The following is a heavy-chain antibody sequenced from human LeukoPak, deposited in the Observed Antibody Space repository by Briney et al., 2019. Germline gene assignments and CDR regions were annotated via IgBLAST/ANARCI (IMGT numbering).Heavy chain of an antibody. D-gene: IGHD3-10*01. CDR2: FDPEDGET. CDR3: ATTFPSMVWGVIITSDAFDI. V-gene: IGHV1-24*01. CDR1: GYTLTELS. J-gene: IGHJ3*02. Sequence: ASVKVSCKVSGYTLTELSMHWVRQAPGKGLEWMGGFDPEDGETIYAQKFQGRVTMTEDTSTDTAYMELSSLRSEDTAVYYCATTFPSMVWGVIITSDAFDIWGQGTMVTVSS.